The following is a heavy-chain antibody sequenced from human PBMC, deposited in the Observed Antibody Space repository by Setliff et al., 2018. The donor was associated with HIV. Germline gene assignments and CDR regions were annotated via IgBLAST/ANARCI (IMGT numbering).Heavy chain of an antibody. D-gene: IGHD6-6*01. CDR2: IYTSGST. CDR1: GGSISSGSYY. Sequence: LSLTCTVSGGSISSGSYYWSWIRQPAGKGLEWIGRIYTSGSTNYNPSLKSRVTISVDTSKNQFSLKLSSVTAADTAVYYCARSRGRWQLVIYYWGRGTLVTVSS. CDR3: ARSRGRWQLVIYY. J-gene: IGHJ4*02. V-gene: IGHV4-61*02.